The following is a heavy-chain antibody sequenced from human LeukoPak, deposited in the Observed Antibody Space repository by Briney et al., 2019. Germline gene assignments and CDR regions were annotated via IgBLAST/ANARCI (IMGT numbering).Heavy chain of an antibody. CDR3: ARDFNYYGSGSYYR. Sequence: GASVKVSCKASGYTFTSYAMHWVRQAPGQGLEWMGWINTNTGNPTYAQGFTGRFVFSLDTSVSTAYLQISSLKAGDTAVYYCARDFNYYGSGSYYRWGQGTLVTVSS. J-gene: IGHJ4*02. CDR2: INTNTGNP. D-gene: IGHD3-10*01. CDR1: GYTFTSYA. V-gene: IGHV7-4-1*02.